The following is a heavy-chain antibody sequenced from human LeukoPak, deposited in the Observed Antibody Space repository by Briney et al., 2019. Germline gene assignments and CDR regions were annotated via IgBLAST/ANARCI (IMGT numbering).Heavy chain of an antibody. J-gene: IGHJ6*02. CDR1: XXTXXSXA. D-gene: IGHD3-22*01. CDR2: IIPIFGTA. Sequence: SVXXSXKASXXTXXSXAISXVRQAPGQGLEWMGGIIPIFGTANYAQKFQGRVTITADESTSTAYMELSSLRSEDTAVYYCAGDYYDSSGYYYIRMDVWGQGTTVTVSS. V-gene: IGHV1-69*13. CDR3: AGDYYDSSGYYYIRMDV.